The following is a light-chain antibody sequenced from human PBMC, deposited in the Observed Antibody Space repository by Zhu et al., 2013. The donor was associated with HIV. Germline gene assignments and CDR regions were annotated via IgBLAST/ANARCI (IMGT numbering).Light chain of an antibody. Sequence: EVVLMQSPGTLSLSPGERATLSCRASQTVSYKHIAWYQQKPGQAPRLLIYGASSRAPGIPDRFSGGGSGTVFTLTITGLEPEDFGMYFCQRFGSSYTWTFGQGPTWKSN. CDR1: QTVSYKH. CDR2: GAS. CDR3: QRFGSSYTWT. V-gene: IGKV3-20*01. J-gene: IGKJ1*01.